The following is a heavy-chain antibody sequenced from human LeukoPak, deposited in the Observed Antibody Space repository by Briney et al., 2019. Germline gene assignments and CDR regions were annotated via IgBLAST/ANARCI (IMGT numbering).Heavy chain of an antibody. V-gene: IGHV1-69*13. CDR3: ASVTYYYYGMDV. CDR2: VIPIFGTA. D-gene: IGHD2-21*02. J-gene: IGHJ6*02. Sequence: SVKVSCKASGGTFSSYAISWVRQAPGQGLEWMGGVIPIFGTANYAQKFQGRVTITADESTSTAYMELSSLRSEDTAVYYCASVTYYYYGMDVWGQGTTVTVSS. CDR1: GGTFSSYA.